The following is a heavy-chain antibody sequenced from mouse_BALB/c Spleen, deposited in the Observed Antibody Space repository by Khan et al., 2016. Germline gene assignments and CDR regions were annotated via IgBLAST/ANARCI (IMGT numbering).Heavy chain of an antibody. CDR3: ASWSYYYGSSDGWFAD. Sequence: VRLLQSGAELVKPGASVKMSCKASGYTFTDYWMHWVKQRPGQGLEWIGYINHNTGNIEYNEKFKDKVTLTADKSYSTAYMQLSSLTSEGAAVYYCASWSYYYGSSDGWFADWGQGTLVTVSA. D-gene: IGHD1-1*01. CDR1: GYTFTDYW. V-gene: IGHV1-7*01. CDR2: INHNTGNI. J-gene: IGHJ3*01.